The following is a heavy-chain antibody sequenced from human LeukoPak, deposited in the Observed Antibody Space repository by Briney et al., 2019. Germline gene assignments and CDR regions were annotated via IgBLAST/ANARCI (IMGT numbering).Heavy chain of an antibody. Sequence: GESLKISCAASGISFNNYWMHWVRQAPGKVLVWVSRVNGDGSSTVYADSVKGRFTISRDNARTTVYLRMSSLRPDDTATYYCATGLGHYYDYWGQGTLVIVSS. V-gene: IGHV3-74*01. CDR2: VNGDGSST. CDR3: ATGLGHYYDY. D-gene: IGHD3-22*01. CDR1: GISFNNYW. J-gene: IGHJ4*02.